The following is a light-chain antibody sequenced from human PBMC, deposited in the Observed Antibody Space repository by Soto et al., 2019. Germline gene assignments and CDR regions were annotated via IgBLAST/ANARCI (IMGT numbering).Light chain of an antibody. CDR1: QSISTY. J-gene: IGKJ1*01. CDR2: AAS. V-gene: IGKV1-39*01. Sequence: DIQMTQSPSTLSASVGDRVTITCRASQSISTYLNWYQQKVGRAPTLLIYAASSLQSGVPSRFSGGGSGTDFTLTISRLQPEDFAMYFCQQRYSSPRTFGQGTKVEIK. CDR3: QQRYSSPRT.